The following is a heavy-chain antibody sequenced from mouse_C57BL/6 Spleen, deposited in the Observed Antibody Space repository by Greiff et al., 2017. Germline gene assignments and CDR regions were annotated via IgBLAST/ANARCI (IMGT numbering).Heavy chain of an antibody. CDR2: IYPGSGST. J-gene: IGHJ1*03. Sequence: QVQLQQPGAELVKPGASVKMSCKASGYTFTSYWITWVKQRPGQGLEWIGDIYPGSGSTNYNEKFKSKATLTVDTSSSTAYMQLSSLTSEDSAVYYCARSYGNYLRWYFDVWGTGTTVTGSS. D-gene: IGHD2-10*02. CDR1: GYTFTSYW. CDR3: ARSYGNYLRWYFDV. V-gene: IGHV1-55*01.